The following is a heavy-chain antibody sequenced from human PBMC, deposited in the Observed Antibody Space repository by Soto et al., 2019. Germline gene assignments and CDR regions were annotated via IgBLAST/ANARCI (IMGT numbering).Heavy chain of an antibody. V-gene: IGHV1-69*01. J-gene: IGHJ3*02. Sequence: QVQLVQSGAEVKKPGSSVKVSCKAAGGTFSSYAISWVRQAPGQGLEWMGGIIPIFGTANYAQKFQGRVTITADESTSTDYMELSSLRSEVTAVYYWPIGGVWHQLPSQENAFDIRVQGTMVTVS. CDR1: GGTFSSYA. CDR3: PIGGVWHQLPSQENAFDI. CDR2: IIPIFGTA. D-gene: IGHD6-13*01.